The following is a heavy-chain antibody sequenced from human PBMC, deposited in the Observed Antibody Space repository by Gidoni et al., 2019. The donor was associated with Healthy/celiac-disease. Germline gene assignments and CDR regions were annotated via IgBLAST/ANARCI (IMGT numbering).Heavy chain of an antibody. D-gene: IGHD2-2*01. J-gene: IGHJ6*02. CDR3: ARVVHCSSTSCYRGMDV. V-gene: IGHV4-59*11. CDR2: YYYSGST. CDR1: GGPISSHY. Sequence: QVQLQESRPALATPSETLSLPCTVSGGPISSHYWSWIRQPPGKGLEWIGYYYYSGSTNYNPSLKSRVTISVDTYKNQFSVKLSSVTAADTAVYYCARVVHCSSTSCYRGMDVWGQGTTVTVSS.